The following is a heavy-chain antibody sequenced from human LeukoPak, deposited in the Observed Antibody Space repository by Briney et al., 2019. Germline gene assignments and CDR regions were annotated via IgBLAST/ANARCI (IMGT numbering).Heavy chain of an antibody. J-gene: IGHJ5*02. Sequence: GGSLRLSCAASGFTFSDYYMTWIRQAPGRGLEWVSYISSSSTYTNDADSVRSRFTVSRHNAKNPLYLQMDSLRPEDTAVYYCARWNLRSLGQPNWFDLWGRGTLVTVSS. CDR2: ISSSSTYT. D-gene: IGHD5-12*01. CDR1: GFTFSDYY. V-gene: IGHV3-11*03. CDR3: ARWNLRSLGQPNWFDL.